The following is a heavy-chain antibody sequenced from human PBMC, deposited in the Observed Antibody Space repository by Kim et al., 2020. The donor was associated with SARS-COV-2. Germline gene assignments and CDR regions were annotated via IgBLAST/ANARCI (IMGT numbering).Heavy chain of an antibody. Sequence: IYYADSVKGRFTISRDNAKNSLYLQMNSLRAEDTAVYYCARFGVDELFDYWGQGTLVTVSS. V-gene: IGHV3-21*01. J-gene: IGHJ4*02. CDR3: ARFGVDELFDY. CDR2: I. D-gene: IGHD5-12*01.